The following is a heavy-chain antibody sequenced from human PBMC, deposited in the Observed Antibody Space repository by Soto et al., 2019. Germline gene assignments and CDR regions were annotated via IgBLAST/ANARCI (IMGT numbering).Heavy chain of an antibody. Sequence: VGSLRLSCAASGFTFSSYAMSWVRQAPGKGLEWVSAISGSGGSTYYADSVKGRFTISRDNSKNTLYLQMNSLRAEDTAVYYCAKDLKLIAVAGLDAFDIWGQGTMVTVSS. CDR1: GFTFSSYA. V-gene: IGHV3-23*01. CDR2: ISGSGGST. CDR3: AKDLKLIAVAGLDAFDI. D-gene: IGHD6-19*01. J-gene: IGHJ3*02.